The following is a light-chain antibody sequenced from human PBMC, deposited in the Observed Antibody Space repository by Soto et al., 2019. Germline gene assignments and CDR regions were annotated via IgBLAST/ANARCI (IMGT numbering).Light chain of an antibody. CDR1: QTVRNNY. Sequence: EFVLTQSPGTLSLSPGERATLSCRASQTVRNNYLAWYQQKPGQAPRLLIYDASSRATGIPDRFSGGGSGTDLTLTISRLEPEDFAVYYCQQFSSYPLNLGGGNKV. V-gene: IGKV3-20*01. CDR2: DAS. J-gene: IGKJ4*01. CDR3: QQFSSYPLN.